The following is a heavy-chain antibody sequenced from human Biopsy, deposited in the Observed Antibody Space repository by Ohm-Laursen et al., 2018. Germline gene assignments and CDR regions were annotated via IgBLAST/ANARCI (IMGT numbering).Heavy chain of an antibody. D-gene: IGHD1-26*01. V-gene: IGHV1-2*02. CDR1: GYTFTDSY. CDR3: ARGGLNYWYFDL. Sequence: ASVKVSCKASGYTFTDSYMHWVRQAPGQGLEWMGWINPNSGGTNYAQKFQGRATMTRDTSMSTAYMELNRLRSDDTAVYYCARGGLNYWYFDLWGRGTRVTVSS. CDR2: INPNSGGT. J-gene: IGHJ2*01.